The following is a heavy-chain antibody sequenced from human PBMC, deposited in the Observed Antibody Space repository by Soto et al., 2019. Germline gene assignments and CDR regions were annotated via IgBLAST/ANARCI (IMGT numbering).Heavy chain of an antibody. V-gene: IGHV3-9*01. CDR3: TSDTFGLRDT. D-gene: IGHD3-16*01. J-gene: IGHJ5*02. CDR2: ITWNSNNL. Sequence: GGSLRLSCTASGFKFDDYAMHWVRQAPGKGLEWVSGITWNSNNLDYADSVEGRFTISRDNADSALFLQMNSLSAEDTAIYYCTSDTFGLRDTWGQGTLVTVSS. CDR1: GFKFDDYA.